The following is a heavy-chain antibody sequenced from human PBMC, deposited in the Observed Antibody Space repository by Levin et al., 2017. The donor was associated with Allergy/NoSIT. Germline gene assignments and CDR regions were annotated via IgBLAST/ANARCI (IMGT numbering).Heavy chain of an antibody. D-gene: IGHD6-19*01. J-gene: IGHJ4*02. Sequence: GESLKISCETSGYSFTRYWIGWVRQMPGKGLEWMGMIYPGDSETRYSPSFEGQVTISADKSISTTYVQWSSLKASDSAMYYCASPYSSGWDGWGQGTLVTVSA. CDR1: GYSFTRYW. CDR2: IYPGDSET. CDR3: ASPYSSGWDG. V-gene: IGHV5-51*01.